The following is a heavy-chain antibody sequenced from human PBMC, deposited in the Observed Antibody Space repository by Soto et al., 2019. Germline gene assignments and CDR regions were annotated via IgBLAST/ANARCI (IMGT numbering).Heavy chain of an antibody. Sequence: GASVKVSCKASGYTCTGYYMHWVRQAPGQGLEWMGWINPNSGGTNYAQKFQGRVTMTRDTSISTAYMELSRLRSDDTAVYYCARVNVVVVAATREYYFDYWGQGTLVTVS. D-gene: IGHD2-15*01. CDR3: ARVNVVVVAATREYYFDY. J-gene: IGHJ4*02. CDR2: INPNSGGT. V-gene: IGHV1-2*02. CDR1: GYTCTGYY.